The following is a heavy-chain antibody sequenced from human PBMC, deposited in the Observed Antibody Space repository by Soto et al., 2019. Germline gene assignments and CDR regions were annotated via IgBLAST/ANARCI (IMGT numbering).Heavy chain of an antibody. J-gene: IGHJ4*02. CDR1: GGSISSYY. CDR2: IYYSGST. D-gene: IGHD6-19*01. Sequence: SETLSLTCTVSGGSISSYYWSWIRQPPGKGLEWIGYIYYSGSTNYNPSLKSRVTISVEQSKNQFSLKLSSVTAADTAVYYCARSTDPIAVAGGAFDYWGQGTLVTVSS. V-gene: IGHV4-59*01. CDR3: ARSTDPIAVAGGAFDY.